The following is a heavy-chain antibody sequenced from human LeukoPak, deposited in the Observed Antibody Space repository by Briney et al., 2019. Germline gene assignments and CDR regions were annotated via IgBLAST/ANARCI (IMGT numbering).Heavy chain of an antibody. D-gene: IGHD2-2*01. CDR2: IIPIFGTA. Sequence: SVKVSCKASGYTFTSYAISWVRQAPGQGLEWMGGIIPIFGTANYAQKFQGRVTITADKSTSTAYMELSSLRSEDTAVYYCARVPCSSTSCYYYYYMDVWGKGTTVTVSS. V-gene: IGHV1-69*06. CDR1: GYTFTSYA. J-gene: IGHJ6*03. CDR3: ARVPCSSTSCYYYYYMDV.